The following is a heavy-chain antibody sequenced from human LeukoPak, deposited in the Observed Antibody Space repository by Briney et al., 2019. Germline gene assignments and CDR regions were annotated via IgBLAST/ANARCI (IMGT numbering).Heavy chain of an antibody. V-gene: IGHV4-59*01. CDR1: GGSFSGYY. CDR2: IYYNGLS. J-gene: IGHJ4*02. Sequence: SETLSLTCAVYGGSFSGYYWSWIRQPPGKGLEWIGYIYYNGLSNYNPSLKSRVSTSVDTSKNHLSLSLTSVTAADTAVYYCARIYDILTAYDPLDYWGQGTLVTVSS. CDR3: ARIYDILTAYDPLDY. D-gene: IGHD3-9*01.